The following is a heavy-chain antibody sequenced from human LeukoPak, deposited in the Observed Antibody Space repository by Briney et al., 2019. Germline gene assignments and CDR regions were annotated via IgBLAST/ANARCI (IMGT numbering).Heavy chain of an antibody. D-gene: IGHD3-10*01. Sequence: GGSLRLSCAASGFTFSSYAMSWVRQAPGKGLEWVSAISGSGGSTYYADSVKGRFTNSRDNSKNTLYLQMNSLRAEDTAVYYCAKEPGYYGSRSYPQIYGMDVWGQGTTVTVSS. CDR2: ISGSGGST. V-gene: IGHV3-23*01. CDR1: GFTFSSYA. J-gene: IGHJ6*02. CDR3: AKEPGYYGSRSYPQIYGMDV.